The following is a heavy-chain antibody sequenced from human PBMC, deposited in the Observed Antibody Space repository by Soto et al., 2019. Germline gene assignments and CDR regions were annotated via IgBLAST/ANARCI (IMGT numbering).Heavy chain of an antibody. CDR1: GGSFSGYY. CDR2: INHSGST. J-gene: IGHJ4*02. D-gene: IGHD5-12*01. V-gene: IGHV4-34*01. CDR3: ARGSSPRGVATLYFDY. Sequence: SETLSLTCAVYGGSFSGYYWSWIRQPPGKGLEWIGEINHSGSTNYNPSLKSRVTISVDTSKNQFSLKLSSVTAADTAVYYCARGSSPRGVATLYFDYWGQGTLVTVSS.